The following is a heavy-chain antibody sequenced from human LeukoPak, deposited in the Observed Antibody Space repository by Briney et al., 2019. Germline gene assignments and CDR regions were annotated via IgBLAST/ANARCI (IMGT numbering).Heavy chain of an antibody. CDR3: ARDRQWELPPDAFDI. V-gene: IGHV1-18*01. Sequence: ASVKVSCKASGYTFTSYGISWVRRAPGQGLEWMGWISAYNGNTNYAQKLQGRVTMTTDTSTSTAYMEVRSLRSDDTAVYYCARDRQWELPPDAFDIWGQGTMVTVSS. CDR1: GYTFTSYG. D-gene: IGHD1-26*01. J-gene: IGHJ3*02. CDR2: ISAYNGNT.